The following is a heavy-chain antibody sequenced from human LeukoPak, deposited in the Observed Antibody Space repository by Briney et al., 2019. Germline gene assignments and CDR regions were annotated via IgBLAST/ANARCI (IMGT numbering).Heavy chain of an antibody. V-gene: IGHV3-13*01. CDR2: IGTAGDT. CDR1: GFTFSSYD. D-gene: IGHD3-10*01. CDR3: ARAKTGIDAFDI. J-gene: IGHJ3*02. Sequence: PGGSLRLSCAASGFTFSSYDMHWVRQATGKGLEWVSAIGTAGDTYYPGSVKGRFTISRENAKNSLYLQMNSLRAGDTAVYYCARAKTGIDAFDIWGQGTMVTVSS.